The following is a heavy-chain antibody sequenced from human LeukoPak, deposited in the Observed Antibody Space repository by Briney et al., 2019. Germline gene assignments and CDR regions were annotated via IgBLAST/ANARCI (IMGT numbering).Heavy chain of an antibody. CDR2: ISYDGRSE. CDR1: GFTFSSYG. V-gene: IGHV3-30*18. CDR3: AKGYSGYDLDYFDY. D-gene: IGHD5-12*01. J-gene: IGHJ4*02. Sequence: PGMSLRLSCAASGFTFSSYGMHWVRQAPGKGLEWVTVISYDGRSEFYTDSVRGRYSISRDNSKNMVYLQMNSLRAEDTAVYYCAKGYSGYDLDYFDYWGQGTLVTVSS.